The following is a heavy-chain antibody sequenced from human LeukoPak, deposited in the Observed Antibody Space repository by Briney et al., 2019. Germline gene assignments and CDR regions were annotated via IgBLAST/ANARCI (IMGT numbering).Heavy chain of an antibody. CDR1: GFTFSSYA. V-gene: IGHV3-30-3*01. D-gene: IGHD5-12*01. J-gene: IGHJ6*02. Sequence: GSLRLSCAASGFTFSSYAMHWVRQAPGKGLEWVADISYDGSNKYYADSVKGRFTISRDNSKNTLYLQMNSLRAEDTAVYYCARDLSSGYDWYYYYYGMDVWGQGTTVTVSS. CDR2: ISYDGSNK. CDR3: ARDLSSGYDWYYYYYGMDV.